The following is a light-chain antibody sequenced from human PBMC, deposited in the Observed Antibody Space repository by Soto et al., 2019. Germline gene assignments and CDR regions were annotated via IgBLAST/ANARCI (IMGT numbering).Light chain of an antibody. J-gene: IGKJ1*01. CDR3: QQYYNWPWT. CDR1: QSVSSN. Sequence: EKVMTQSPATLSVSPGERATLSCRASQSVSSNLAWFQQKPGQAPRLLIYGASTRATGIPARFSGSGSGTEFTLTISSLQSEDFAVYYCQQYYNWPWTFGQGIKVEIK. CDR2: GAS. V-gene: IGKV3-15*01.